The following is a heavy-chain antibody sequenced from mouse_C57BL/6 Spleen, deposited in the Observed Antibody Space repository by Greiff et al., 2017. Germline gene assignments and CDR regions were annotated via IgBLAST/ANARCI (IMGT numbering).Heavy chain of an antibody. J-gene: IGHJ2*01. D-gene: IGHD2-4*01. CDR3: TTGYDYDSDY. Sequence: VQLQQSGAELVRPGASVKLSCTASGFNIKDAYMHWVKQRPEQGLEWIGWIDPENGDTEYASKFQGKATITADTSSNTAYLQLSSLTSEDTAVYYCTTGYDYDSDYWGQGTTLTVSS. V-gene: IGHV14-4*01. CDR2: IDPENGDT. CDR1: GFNIKDAY.